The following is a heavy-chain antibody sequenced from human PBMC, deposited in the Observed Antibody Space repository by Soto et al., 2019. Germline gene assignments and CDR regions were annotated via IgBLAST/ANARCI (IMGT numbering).Heavy chain of an antibody. CDR3: ASESSSRPLPYYYYYGMDV. J-gene: IGHJ6*02. V-gene: IGHV1-69*01. CDR2: IIPIIGTA. Sequence: QVQLVQSGAEVKKPGSSVKVSCKASGGTFSSYAISWVRQAPGQGLEWMGGIIPIIGTANYAQKFQGRVTITADESTSTAYMELSSLRSEDTAVYYCASESSSRPLPYYYYYGMDVWGQGTTVTVSS. CDR1: GGTFSSYA. D-gene: IGHD6-6*01.